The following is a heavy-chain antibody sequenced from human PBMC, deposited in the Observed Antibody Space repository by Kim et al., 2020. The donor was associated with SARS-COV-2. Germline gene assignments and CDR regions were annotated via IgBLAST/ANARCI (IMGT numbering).Heavy chain of an antibody. V-gene: IGHV5-51*01. Sequence: YSPSFQGQLTISADQSISTAYLQWSSLKASDTAMYYCARQSDSSGYDFDYWGQGTLVTVSS. J-gene: IGHJ4*02. D-gene: IGHD3-22*01. CDR3: ARQSDSSGYDFDY.